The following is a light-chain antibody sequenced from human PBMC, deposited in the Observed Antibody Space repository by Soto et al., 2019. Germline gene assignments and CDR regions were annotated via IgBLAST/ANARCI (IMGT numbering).Light chain of an antibody. CDR2: GAS. CDR3: QPYAMSP. Sequence: MAVKNSVVTVSLSEGERATXSCRASQSVSSSYLAWYQQKPGQAPRLLIYGASSRATGIPDRFSGSGSGTDFTLTISRRENGDFAGYSCQPYAMSPFGGGTKLDIK. CDR1: QSVSSSY. V-gene: IGKV3-20*01. J-gene: IGKJ4*01.